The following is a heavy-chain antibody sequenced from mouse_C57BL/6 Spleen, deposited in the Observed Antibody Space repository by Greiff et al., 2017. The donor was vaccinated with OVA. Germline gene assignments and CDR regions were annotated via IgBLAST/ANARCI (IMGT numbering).Heavy chain of an antibody. J-gene: IGHJ3*01. Sequence: VQLQQSGAELVKPGASVTISCKASGYAFSSYWMTWVKQRPGKGLEWIGQIYPGAGDTTYNGTFKGKATLTADKSSSTAYMQLSSLTSEDSAVYFCARSWFAYWGQGTLVTVSA. CDR3: ARSWFAY. CDR2: IYPGAGDT. CDR1: GYAFSSYW. V-gene: IGHV1-80*01.